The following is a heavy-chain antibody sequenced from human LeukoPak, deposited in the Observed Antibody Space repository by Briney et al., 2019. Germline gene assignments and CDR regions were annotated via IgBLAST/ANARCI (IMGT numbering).Heavy chain of an antibody. CDR2: ISGSGGST. V-gene: IGHV3-23*01. CDR3: AKVGGSGSYYNGRSDP. D-gene: IGHD3-10*01. Sequence: GSLRLSCAASGFTFSSYGMHWVRQAPGKGLEWVSAISGSGGSTYYADSVKGRFIISRDNSKNTLYLQMNSLRAEDTAVYYCAKVGGSGSYYNGRSDPWGQGTLVTVSS. J-gene: IGHJ5*02. CDR1: GFTFSSYG.